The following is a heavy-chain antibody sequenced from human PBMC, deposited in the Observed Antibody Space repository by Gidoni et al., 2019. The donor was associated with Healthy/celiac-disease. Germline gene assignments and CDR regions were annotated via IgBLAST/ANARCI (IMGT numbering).Heavy chain of an antibody. CDR1: GFTFSSYG. CDR2: ISYDGSNN. D-gene: IGHD5-18*01. Sequence: QVQLVESGGGMVKPGRSLRLSCAASGFTFSSYGLHWVRQAQGKGLEWVAVISYDGSNNYYADSVKGRFTISRDNSKNTLYLQMNSLRAEDTAVYYCARGRPWIQLWLTIDYWGQGTLVTVSS. J-gene: IGHJ4*02. V-gene: IGHV3-30*03. CDR3: ARGRPWIQLWLTIDY.